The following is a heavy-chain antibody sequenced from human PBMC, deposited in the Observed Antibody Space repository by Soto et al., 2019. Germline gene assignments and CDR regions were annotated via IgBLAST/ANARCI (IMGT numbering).Heavy chain of an antibody. J-gene: IGHJ4*02. CDR3: ARLEDIVVVPAASPFDY. Sequence: GESLKISCKGSGYSFTSYWIGWVRQMPGKGLEWMGIIYPGDSDTRYSPSFQGQVTISADKSISTAYLQWSSLKASDTAMYYCARLEDIVVVPAASPFDYWGRGTLVTVSS. V-gene: IGHV5-51*01. CDR2: IYPGDSDT. CDR1: GYSFTSYW. D-gene: IGHD2-2*01.